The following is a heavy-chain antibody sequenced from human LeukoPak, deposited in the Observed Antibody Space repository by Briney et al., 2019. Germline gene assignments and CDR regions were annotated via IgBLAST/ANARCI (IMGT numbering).Heavy chain of an antibody. Sequence: GGSLRLSCAASGFTFSSYAMSWVRQAPGKGLEYVSAISNNGRTTYYPDSVKGRFSISRDNSKNTLYLQMSSLRAEDTAVYYCVKGSEGNCDSKSDYWGQGTLVTVSS. CDR1: GFTFSSYA. CDR3: VKGSEGNCDSKSDY. V-gene: IGHV3-64D*09. D-gene: IGHD2/OR15-2a*01. J-gene: IGHJ4*02. CDR2: ISNNGRTT.